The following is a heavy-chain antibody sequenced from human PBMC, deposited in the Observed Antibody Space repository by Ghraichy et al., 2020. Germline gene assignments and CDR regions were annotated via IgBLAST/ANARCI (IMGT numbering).Heavy chain of an antibody. CDR3: ARMLHFDY. J-gene: IGHJ4*02. CDR2: ISSSSSTI. CDR1: GFTFSSYS. V-gene: IGHV3-48*01. D-gene: IGHD3-10*02. Sequence: GESLNISCAASGFTFSSYSMNWVRQAPGKGLEWVSYISSSSSTIYYADSVKGRFTISRDNAKNSLYLQMNSLRTEDTAVYYCARMLHFDYWGQGTLVTVSS.